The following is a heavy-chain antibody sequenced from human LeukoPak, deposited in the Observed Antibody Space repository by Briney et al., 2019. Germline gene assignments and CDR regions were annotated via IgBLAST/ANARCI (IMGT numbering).Heavy chain of an antibody. D-gene: IGHD3-9*01. V-gene: IGHV1-2*02. J-gene: IGHJ4*02. Sequence: ASVKVSCKASGYTFTGYYMHWVRQAPGQGLECMGWINPNSGGTNYAQKFQGRVTMTRDTSISTAYMELSRLRSDDTAVYYCARAPDILTGYSDWGQGTLVTVSS. CDR1: GYTFTGYY. CDR2: INPNSGGT. CDR3: ARAPDILTGYSD.